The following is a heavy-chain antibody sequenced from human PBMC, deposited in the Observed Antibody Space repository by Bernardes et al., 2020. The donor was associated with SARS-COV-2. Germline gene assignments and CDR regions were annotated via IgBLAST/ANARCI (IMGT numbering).Heavy chain of an antibody. D-gene: IGHD2-15*01. CDR3: ARGYCSGGTCNRDYYYGMDV. V-gene: IGHV3-33*01. Sequence: GGSLRLSCAASGFTFSRYGMHWVRQAPGKGLEGVASIWYDGTNKYYADSVKGRFTISRDNSMDTLYLQMNSLRADDTAVYYCARGYCSGGTCNRDYYYGMDVWGQGTTVTVSS. CDR2: IWYDGTNK. J-gene: IGHJ6*02. CDR1: GFTFSRYG.